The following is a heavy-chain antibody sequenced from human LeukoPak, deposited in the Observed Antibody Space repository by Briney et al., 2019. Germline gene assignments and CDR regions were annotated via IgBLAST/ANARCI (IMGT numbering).Heavy chain of an antibody. CDR3: ATISRYYYGSGSYPDFDY. CDR2: INPNSGGT. CDR1: GYTFTGYY. J-gene: IGHJ4*02. V-gene: IGHV1-2*02. D-gene: IGHD3-10*01. Sequence: GASVKVSCKASGYTFTGYYMHWVRQAPGQGFEWMGWINPNSGGTNYAQKFQGRVTMTRDTSISTAYMELSRLRSDDTAVYYCATISRYYYGSGSYPDFDYWGQGTLVTVSS.